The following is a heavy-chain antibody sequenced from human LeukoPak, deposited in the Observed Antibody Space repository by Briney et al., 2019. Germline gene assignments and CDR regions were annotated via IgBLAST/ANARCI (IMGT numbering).Heavy chain of an antibody. Sequence: SETLSLTCTVSGGSISSSSYYWGWIRQPPGKGLEWIGSIYYSGSTYYNPSLKSRVTISVDTSKNQFSLKLSSVTAADTVVYYCARVAVVVPAARHYYMDVWGKGTTVTVSS. J-gene: IGHJ6*03. V-gene: IGHV4-39*07. D-gene: IGHD2-2*01. CDR1: GGSISSSSYY. CDR2: IYYSGST. CDR3: ARVAVVVPAARHYYMDV.